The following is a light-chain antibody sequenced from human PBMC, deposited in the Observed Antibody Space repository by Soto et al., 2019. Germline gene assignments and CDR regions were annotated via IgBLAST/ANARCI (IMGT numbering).Light chain of an antibody. CDR3: QQSYSNLGT. CDR1: QSISYY. J-gene: IGKJ2*01. Sequence: DIQMTQSPSSLSASVGDRVNITCRPSQSISYYLNWYQQKPGKAPKLLIFGASSLQSGVPSRFSGSGSGTDFTLSISTLQPEDFATYYCQQSYSNLGTFGQGTKLEIK. CDR2: GAS. V-gene: IGKV1-39*01.